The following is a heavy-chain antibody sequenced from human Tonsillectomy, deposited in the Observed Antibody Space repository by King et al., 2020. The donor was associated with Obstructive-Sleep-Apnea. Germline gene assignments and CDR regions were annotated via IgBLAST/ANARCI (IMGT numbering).Heavy chain of an antibody. CDR1: GGSISSSSYY. J-gene: IGHJ6*02. CDR2: IYYSGST. D-gene: IGHD6-6*01. V-gene: IGHV4-39*07. CDR3: ATIAARPYGLDV. Sequence: LQLQESGPGLVKPSETLSLTCTVSGGSISSSSYYWGWIRQPPGKGLEWFGSIYYSGSTYYNPSLKSRVTISVDTSKNQFSLRLSSVTAPDTAVYYCATIAARPYGLDVWGQGTTVTVSS.